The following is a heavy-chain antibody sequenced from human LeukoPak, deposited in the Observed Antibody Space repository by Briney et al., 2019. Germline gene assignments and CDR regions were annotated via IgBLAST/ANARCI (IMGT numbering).Heavy chain of an antibody. D-gene: IGHD3-10*01. V-gene: IGHV3-30*02. Sequence: GGSLRLSCAASGFTFSSYGMHWVRQAPGKGLEWVAFIRYDGSNKYYADSVKGRFTISRDNSKNTLYLQMNSLRAEDTAVYYCAKDPMVRGVIITRFDYWGQGTLVTVSS. CDR3: AKDPMVRGVIITRFDY. CDR1: GFTFSSYG. CDR2: IRYDGSNK. J-gene: IGHJ4*02.